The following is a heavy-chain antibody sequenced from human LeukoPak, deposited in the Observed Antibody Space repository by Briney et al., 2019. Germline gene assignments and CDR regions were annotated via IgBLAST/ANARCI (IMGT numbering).Heavy chain of an antibody. CDR1: GYTFTDYY. D-gene: IGHD3-10*01. Sequence: ASVKVSCKASGYTFTDYYMHWVRQAPGQGLEWMGWIYPKSGGTNYAQKFQDRITMTRDTSINTVYMELSRLTSDDAAVYYCARVLGIGEVQYYYYYMDVWGEGTSVTISS. CDR3: ARVLGIGEVQYYYYYMDV. V-gene: IGHV1-2*02. J-gene: IGHJ6*03. CDR2: IYPKSGGT.